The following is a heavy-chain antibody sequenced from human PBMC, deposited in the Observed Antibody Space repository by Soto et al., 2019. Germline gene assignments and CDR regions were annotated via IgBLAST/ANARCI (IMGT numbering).Heavy chain of an antibody. D-gene: IGHD3-22*01. CDR3: ARATYYYDSSGYSDRVLDY. V-gene: IGHV4-34*09. Sequence: PSETLSLTCAVYGGSFSGYYWTWIRQPPGTGLEWIGEINHSGSTNYNPSLKSRVTISEDTSKNQFSLKLSSVTAADTAVYYCARATYYYDSSGYSDRVLDYWGQGTLVTVSS. CDR1: GGSFSGYY. CDR2: INHSGST. J-gene: IGHJ4*02.